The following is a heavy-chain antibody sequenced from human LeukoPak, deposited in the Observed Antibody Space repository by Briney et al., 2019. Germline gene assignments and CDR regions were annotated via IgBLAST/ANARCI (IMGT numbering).Heavy chain of an antibody. J-gene: IGHJ4*02. CDR2: ISAYNGNT. CDR3: ARSSGYYYGSSGYYYGPY. D-gene: IGHD3-22*01. V-gene: IGHV1-18*01. CDR1: GFSFSSYG. Sequence: GGSLSLSCAASGFSFSSYGISWVRPAPGQGLEWMGWISAYNGNTNYAQKLQGRVTMTTDTSTSTAYMELRSLRSDDTAVYYCARSSGYYYGSSGYYYGPYWGQGTLVTVSS.